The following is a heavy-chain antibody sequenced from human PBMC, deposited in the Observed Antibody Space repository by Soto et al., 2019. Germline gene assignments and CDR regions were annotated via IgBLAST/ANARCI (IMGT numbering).Heavy chain of an antibody. J-gene: IGHJ6*02. D-gene: IGHD2-21*02. CDR3: ARDPAYGGGDCYYDYYGMDV. CDR2: ISAYNGNT. CDR1: GYTFTSYG. Sequence: ASVKVSCKASGYTFTSYGISWVRQAPGQGLEWMGWISAYNGNTNYAQKLQGRVTMTTDTSTSTAYMELRSLRSDDTAVYYCARDPAYGGGDCYYDYYGMDVWGQGTTVTVSS. V-gene: IGHV1-18*01.